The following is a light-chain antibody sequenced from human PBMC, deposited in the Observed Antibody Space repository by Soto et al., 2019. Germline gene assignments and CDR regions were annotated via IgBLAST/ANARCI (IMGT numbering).Light chain of an antibody. V-gene: IGKV3-15*01. CDR1: QSVSSN. Sequence: MTQSPSTLSASVGDRVTITCRASQSVSSNLAWYQQKPGQAPRLLIYGASTRATGIPARFSGTGSGTDFTLTVSSLQSEDFAVYYCQQYDNWPQTFGQGTKVEI. J-gene: IGKJ1*01. CDR3: QQYDNWPQT. CDR2: GAS.